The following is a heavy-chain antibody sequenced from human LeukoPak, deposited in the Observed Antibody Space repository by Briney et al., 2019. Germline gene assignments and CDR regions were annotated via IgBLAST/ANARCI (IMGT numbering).Heavy chain of an antibody. CDR3: ARTPPTRKIAVAGTRRENYFDY. CDR2: INWNGGST. J-gene: IGHJ4*02. Sequence: PGGSLRLSCAASGFTFDDYGMSWLRQAPGKGLEWASGINWNGGSTGYADSVKGRFTISRDNAKNSLYLQMNSLRAEDTALYYCARTPPTRKIAVAGTRRENYFDYWGQGTLVTVSS. V-gene: IGHV3-20*04. D-gene: IGHD6-19*01. CDR1: GFTFDDYG.